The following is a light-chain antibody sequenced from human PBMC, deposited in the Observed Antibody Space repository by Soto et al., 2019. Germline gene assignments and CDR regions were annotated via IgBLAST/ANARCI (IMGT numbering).Light chain of an antibody. Sequence: DIQMTQSPSSLSASVGDRVTITCRARQGISNYLAWYQQKPGKVPNLLIYFASSLQSGVPSRFSGSGSGTDFTLTISSLQPEDVATYYCQSYNSAPRVTFGPGTKVDIK. J-gene: IGKJ3*01. CDR3: QSYNSAPRVT. V-gene: IGKV1-27*01. CDR2: FAS. CDR1: QGISNY.